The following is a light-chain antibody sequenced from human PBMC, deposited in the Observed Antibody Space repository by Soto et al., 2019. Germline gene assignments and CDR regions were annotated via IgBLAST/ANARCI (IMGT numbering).Light chain of an antibody. J-gene: IGKJ4*01. CDR3: QQGNNFPLA. Sequence: DIQMTQSPSSVPASVGDSVTITCRASQYIGTWLAWYQQKPGKAPKLLISAASNLQSGVPTRFSGSGSGTDFTLTISSLQPEGFATYFCQQGNNFPLAFGGGTKVDIK. CDR1: QYIGTW. V-gene: IGKV1-12*01. CDR2: AAS.